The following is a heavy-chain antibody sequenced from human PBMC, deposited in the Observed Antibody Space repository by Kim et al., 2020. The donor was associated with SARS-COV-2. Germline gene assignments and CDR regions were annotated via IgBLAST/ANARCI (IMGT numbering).Heavy chain of an antibody. D-gene: IGHD2-15*01. CDR2: IYYSGST. CDR1: GGSISSYY. CDR3: ARAEDIVFRGFDP. J-gene: IGHJ5*02. Sequence: SETLSLTCTVSGGSISSYYWSWIWQPPGKGLEWIGYIYYSGSTNYNPSLKSRVTISVDTSKNQFSLKLSSVTAADTAVYYCARAEDIVFRGFDPWGQGTLVTVSS. V-gene: IGHV4-59*13.